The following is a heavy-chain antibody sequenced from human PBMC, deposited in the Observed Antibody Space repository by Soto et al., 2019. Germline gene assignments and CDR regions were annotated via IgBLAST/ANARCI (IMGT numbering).Heavy chain of an antibody. CDR2: ISYDGSNK. J-gene: IGHJ4*02. CDR3: AKDSKVEFDYGDYGSCDY. CDR1: GFTFSSYG. Sequence: QVQLVESGGGVVQPGRSLRLSCAASGFTFSSYGMHWVRQAPGKGLEWVAVISYDGSNKYYADSVKDRFTISRDNSKNTLYLQMNSLRAEDTAVYYCAKDSKVEFDYGDYGSCDYWGQGTLVTVSS. V-gene: IGHV3-30*18. D-gene: IGHD4-17*01.